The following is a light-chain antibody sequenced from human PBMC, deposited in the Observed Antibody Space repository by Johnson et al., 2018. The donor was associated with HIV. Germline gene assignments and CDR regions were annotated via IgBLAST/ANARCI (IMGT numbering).Light chain of an antibody. CDR3: GTWDSSLSAGGV. CDR2: ENN. CDR1: SSNIGNKY. J-gene: IGLJ1*01. Sequence: HSVLTQPPSVSAAPGQKVTISCSGSSSNIGNKYVSWYQQLPGTAPKLLIYENNKRPSGIPDRFSGSKSDTSTTLGITGLQTGDEAEYYCGTWDSSLSAGGVFGTGTKVTVL. V-gene: IGLV1-51*02.